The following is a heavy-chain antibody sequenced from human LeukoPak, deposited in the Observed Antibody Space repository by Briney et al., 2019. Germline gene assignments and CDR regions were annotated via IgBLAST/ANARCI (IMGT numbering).Heavy chain of an antibody. D-gene: IGHD5-18*01. Sequence: GGSLRLSCAASGFTFSSYAMSWVRQAPGKGLEWVSAISGSGGSTYYADSVKGRFTISRDNSKNTLYLQVNSLRAEDTAVYYCAKDLNSYGKGAPDYWGQGTLVTVSS. CDR3: AKDLNSYGKGAPDY. V-gene: IGHV3-23*01. CDR2: ISGSGGST. CDR1: GFTFSSYA. J-gene: IGHJ4*02.